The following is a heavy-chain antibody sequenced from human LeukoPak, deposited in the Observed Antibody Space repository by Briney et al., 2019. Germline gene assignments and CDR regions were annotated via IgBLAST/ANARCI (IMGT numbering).Heavy chain of an antibody. CDR1: GGSISSYY. Sequence: SETLSLTCTVSGGSISSYYWSWIRQPPGEGLEWIGYIYYSGSTNYNPSLKSRVTISVDTSKNQFSLKLSSVTAADTAVYYCVRRDGYNHYYFDYWGQGTLVTVSS. D-gene: IGHD5-24*01. CDR3: VRRDGYNHYYFDY. CDR2: IYYSGST. V-gene: IGHV4-59*01. J-gene: IGHJ4*02.